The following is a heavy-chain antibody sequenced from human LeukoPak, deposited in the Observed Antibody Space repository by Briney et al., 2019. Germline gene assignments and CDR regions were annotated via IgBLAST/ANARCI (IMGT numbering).Heavy chain of an antibody. D-gene: IGHD3-10*01. CDR1: GGSISSYY. V-gene: IGHV4-59*12. CDR3: ARGFKWFGGLWPNWFDP. J-gene: IGHJ5*02. Sequence: PSETLSLTCTVSGGSISSYYWSWIRQPPGKGLEWIGYIYYSGSTNCNPSLKSRVTMSVDTSKNQFSLKLSSVTAADTAVYYCARGFKWFGGLWPNWFDPWGQGTLVTVSS. CDR2: IYYSGST.